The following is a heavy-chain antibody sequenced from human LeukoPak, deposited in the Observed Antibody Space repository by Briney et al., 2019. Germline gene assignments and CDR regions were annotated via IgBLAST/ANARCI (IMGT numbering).Heavy chain of an antibody. Sequence: GGSLRLSCAASGFTFSNYGMHWVRQAPGKGLEWVAFIRFDGTSKFYADSVKARFTISRDNSQNTVYLQMNSLRAEDTAVYYCARDSDSLGGWFDPWGQGTLVTVSS. CDR2: IRFDGTSK. CDR3: ARDSDSLGGWFDP. CDR1: GFTFSNYG. V-gene: IGHV3-30*02. D-gene: IGHD3-16*01. J-gene: IGHJ5*02.